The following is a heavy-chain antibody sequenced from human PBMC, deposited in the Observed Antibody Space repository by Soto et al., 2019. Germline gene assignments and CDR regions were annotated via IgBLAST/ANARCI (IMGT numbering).Heavy chain of an antibody. CDR2: ISYDGSNK. V-gene: IGHV3-30*18. D-gene: IGHD3-3*01. Sequence: PGGSLRLSCAASGFTFSSYGMHWVRQAPGKGLEWVAVISYDGSNKYYADSVKGRFTISRDNSKNTLYLQMNSLRAEDTAVYYCAKDGHQDFTIFGDTTRFDYWGQGTLVTVSS. CDR3: AKDGHQDFTIFGDTTRFDY. J-gene: IGHJ4*02. CDR1: GFTFSSYG.